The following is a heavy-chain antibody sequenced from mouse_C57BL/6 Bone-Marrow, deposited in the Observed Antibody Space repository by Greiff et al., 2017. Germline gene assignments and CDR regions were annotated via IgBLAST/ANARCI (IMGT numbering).Heavy chain of an antibody. CDR1: GYTFTSYW. D-gene: IGHD2-2*01. CDR2: IDPSDSYT. V-gene: IGHV1-59*01. CDR3: ARWGYDPYFDY. J-gene: IGHJ2*01. Sequence: QVQLQQPGAELVRPGTSVKLPCKASGYTFTSYWMHWVKQRPGRGLEWIGVIDPSDSYTNYNQKFKGKATLTVDTSSSTAYMQLSSLTSEDSAVYYCARWGYDPYFDYWGQGTTLTVSS.